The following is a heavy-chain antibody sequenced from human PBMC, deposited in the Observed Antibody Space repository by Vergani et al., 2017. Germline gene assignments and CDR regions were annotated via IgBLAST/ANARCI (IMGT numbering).Heavy chain of an antibody. CDR1: GGSFSGYY. J-gene: IGHJ3*02. V-gene: IGHV4-34*01. CDR2: INHSGST. CDR3: ASTSSQLAADDAFDI. Sequence: QVQLQQWGAGLLKPSETLSLTCAVYGGSFSGYYWSWTRQPPGKGLEWIGEINHSGSTNYNPSLKSRVTISVDTSKNQFSLKLSSVTAADTAVYYCASTSSQLAADDAFDIWGQGTMVTVSS. D-gene: IGHD2-2*01.